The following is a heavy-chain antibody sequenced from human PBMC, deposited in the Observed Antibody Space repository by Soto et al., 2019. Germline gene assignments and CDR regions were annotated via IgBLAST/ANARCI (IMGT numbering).Heavy chain of an antibody. V-gene: IGHV3-23*01. CDR2: ISGSGANI. Sequence: GGSLRLSCAASGFTFSGYAMTWVRQAPGKRLEWVSGISGSGANIYYADSVKGRFTISRDNSKNTLYLQMNSLRAEDTAVYSCARRTSYGSGSYMYYYYGLDVWGQGTTVTVSS. D-gene: IGHD3-10*01. J-gene: IGHJ6*02. CDR1: GFTFSGYA. CDR3: ARRTSYGSGSYMYYYYGLDV.